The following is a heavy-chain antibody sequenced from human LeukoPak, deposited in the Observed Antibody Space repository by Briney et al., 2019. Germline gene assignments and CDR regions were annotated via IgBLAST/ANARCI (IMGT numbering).Heavy chain of an antibody. D-gene: IGHD6-19*01. CDR2: IFPILGIA. Sequence: SVKVSCKASGGTFSSYAISWVRQAPGQGLEWMGRIFPILGIANYAQKFQGRVTITADKSTSTAYMELSSLRSEDTAVYYCAREYSSGWYSSPSHLYYFDYWGQGTLVTVSS. CDR1: GGTFSSYA. J-gene: IGHJ4*02. CDR3: AREYSSGWYSSPSHLYYFDY. V-gene: IGHV1-69*04.